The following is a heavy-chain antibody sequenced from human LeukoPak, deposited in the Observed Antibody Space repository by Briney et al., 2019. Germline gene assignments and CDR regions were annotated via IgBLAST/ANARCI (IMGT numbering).Heavy chain of an antibody. Sequence: GGSLRLSCAASGFTFSSYAMNWVRQAPGKGLEWVSAISGSGGSTYYADSVKGRFTISRDNSKNSMYLQMDSLRDEDTAVYYCATETIGRHYDYWGQGTLLTVSS. CDR3: ATETIGRHYDY. V-gene: IGHV3-23*01. CDR2: ISGSGGST. J-gene: IGHJ4*02. CDR1: GFTFSSYA. D-gene: IGHD1-14*01.